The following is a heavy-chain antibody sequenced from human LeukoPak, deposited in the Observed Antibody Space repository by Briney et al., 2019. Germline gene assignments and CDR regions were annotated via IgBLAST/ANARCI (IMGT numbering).Heavy chain of an antibody. V-gene: IGHV3-30-3*01. CDR2: ISYDGSNK. CDR1: GFTFSSYA. CDR3: ARDSRQCLDC. D-gene: IGHD5/OR15-5a*01. Sequence: PGGSLRLSCAASGFTFSSYAMHWVRQAPGKGLEWVAVISYDGSNKYYADSVKGRFTISRDNSKNTMYLQMNSLRAEDTAVYYCARDSRQCLDCWGQGTLVTVSS. J-gene: IGHJ4*02.